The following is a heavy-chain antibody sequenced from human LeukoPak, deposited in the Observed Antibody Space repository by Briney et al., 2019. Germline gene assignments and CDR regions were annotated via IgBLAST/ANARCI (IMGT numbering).Heavy chain of an antibody. CDR1: GITFANYA. J-gene: IGHJ6*02. V-gene: IGHV3-23*01. CDR2: ISGSGGST. Sequence: GGSLRLSCAASGITFANYAMNWVPQAPGKGLDWFSSISGSGGSTYYADPVKGRFTISRDNSKNTLYLQMNSLRAEDTAVYYCAKDLTYSGTYSDGMNVWGQGTTVTVSS. CDR3: AKDLTYSGTYSDGMNV. D-gene: IGHD1-26*01.